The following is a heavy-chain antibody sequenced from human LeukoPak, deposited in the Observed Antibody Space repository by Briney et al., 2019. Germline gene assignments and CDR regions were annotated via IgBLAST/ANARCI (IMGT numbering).Heavy chain of an antibody. CDR1: GFTFSSYD. CDR3: ARDRARTMIVEDDAFDI. Sequence: GGSLRLSCAASGFTFSSYDMHWVRQATGKGLEWVSAIGTAGDTYYPGSVKGRFTISRENAKNTLYLQMNSLRAEDTAVYYCARDRARTMIVEDDAFDIWGQGTMVTVSS. V-gene: IGHV3-13*01. J-gene: IGHJ3*02. CDR2: IGTAGDT. D-gene: IGHD3-22*01.